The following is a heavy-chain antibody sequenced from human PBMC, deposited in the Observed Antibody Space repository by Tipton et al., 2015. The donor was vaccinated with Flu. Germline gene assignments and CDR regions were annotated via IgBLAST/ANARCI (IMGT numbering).Heavy chain of an antibody. CDR2: ISAYNGNT. J-gene: IGHJ6*02. V-gene: IGHV1-18*01. Sequence: QLVQSGAEVKKPGASVKVSCKASGYTFTSYGISWVRQAPGQGLEWMGWISAYNGNTNYAQKLQGRVTMTTDTSTSTAYMELRSLRSDDTAVYYCARERPPIYGSAPNYYYYYGMDVWGQGTTVTVSS. CDR1: GYTFTSYG. CDR3: ARERPPIYGSAPNYYYYYGMDV. D-gene: IGHD3-10*01.